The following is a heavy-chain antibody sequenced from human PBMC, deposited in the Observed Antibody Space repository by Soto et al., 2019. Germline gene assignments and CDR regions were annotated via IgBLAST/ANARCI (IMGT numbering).Heavy chain of an antibody. CDR2: INAGNGNT. D-gene: IGHD4-4*01. Sequence: QVQLVQSGAEVKKPGASVKVSCKASGYTFTSYAMHWVRQAPGQRLEWMGWINAGNGNTKYSQKFQGRVTITRDTSASTAYMELSSLRSEDTAVYYCARGPKADYSNPAFDYWGQGTLVTVSS. CDR1: GYTFTSYA. J-gene: IGHJ4*02. V-gene: IGHV1-3*01. CDR3: ARGPKADYSNPAFDY.